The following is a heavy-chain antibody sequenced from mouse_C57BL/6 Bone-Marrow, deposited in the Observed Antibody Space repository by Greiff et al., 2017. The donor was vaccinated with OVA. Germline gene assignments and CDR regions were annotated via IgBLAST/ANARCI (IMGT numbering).Heavy chain of an antibody. CDR2: IYPSDSET. V-gene: IGHV1-61*01. CDR3: AGSGPFAY. Sequence: VQLQQPGAELVRPGSSVKLSCKASGYTFTSYWMDWVKQRPGQGLEWIGNIYPSDSETHYNQKFKDKAIMTVDKSSSTAYMQLSSLTSEDSAVYYCAGSGPFAYWGQGTLVTVSA. D-gene: IGHD3-2*02. J-gene: IGHJ3*01. CDR1: GYTFTSYW.